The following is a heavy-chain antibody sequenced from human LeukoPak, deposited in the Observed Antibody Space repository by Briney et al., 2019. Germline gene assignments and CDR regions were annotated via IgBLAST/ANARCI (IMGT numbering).Heavy chain of an antibody. V-gene: IGHV6-1*01. CDR1: WDSVSINSAA. CDR2: TYQRAKWYN. J-gene: IGHJ4*02. Sequence: SQTLSLTCAISWDSVSINSAAWNWIRQSPSRGLERLGRTYQRAKWYNDYEVSVTSRITITPDISKNAFSLQLKSVPPESTDVYYCARSTCPSSSGWYFDYWGQGTLVTVSS. D-gene: IGHD6-19*01. CDR3: ARSTCPSSSGWYFDY.